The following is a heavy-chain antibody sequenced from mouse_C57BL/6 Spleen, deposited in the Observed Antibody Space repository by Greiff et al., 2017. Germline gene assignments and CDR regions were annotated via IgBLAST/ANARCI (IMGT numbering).Heavy chain of an antibody. D-gene: IGHD1-1*01. V-gene: IGHV1-9*01. CDR3: ARKGFTTVIAHWYFDV. J-gene: IGHJ1*03. CDR2: ILPGSGST. Sequence: VQLQQSGAVLMTPGASVKLSCKATGYTFTGYWIEWVKQRPGHGLEWIGEILPGSGSTNYNEKFKGKATFTADTSHNTAYIQLSSLTTEHSAIYYFARKGFTTVIAHWYFDVWGTGTTGTVAT. CDR1: GYTFTGYW.